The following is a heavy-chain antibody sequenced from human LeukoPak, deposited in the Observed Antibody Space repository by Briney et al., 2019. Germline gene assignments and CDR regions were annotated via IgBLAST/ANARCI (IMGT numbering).Heavy chain of an antibody. Sequence: GSLRLSCAASGFTFSNYWMTWVRQAPGKVLEWVAHINQDGSEEHYMDSAKARFTISRDNAKNSLSLQMNSLRAEDTAVYYCVRDGGVSGYDLLDYWGQGTLVTVSS. D-gene: IGHD5-12*01. V-gene: IGHV3-7*01. CDR2: INQDGSEE. J-gene: IGHJ4*02. CDR1: GFTFSNYW. CDR3: VRDGGVSGYDLLDY.